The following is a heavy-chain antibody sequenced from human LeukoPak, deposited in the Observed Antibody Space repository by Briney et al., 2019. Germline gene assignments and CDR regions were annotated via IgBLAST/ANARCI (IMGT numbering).Heavy chain of an antibody. V-gene: IGHV3-23*01. D-gene: IGHD6-13*01. Sequence: GGSLRLSCAASRSTFSSYAMSWVREAPGKGLEWVSGIINNGGSTYYADSVKGRFTISRDNSKSTLYLQMNSLRAEDTAIYYCAKFQVVPFPYYYYMDVWGRGTTVTVSS. J-gene: IGHJ6*03. CDR3: AKFQVVPFPYYYYMDV. CDR1: RSTFSSYA. CDR2: IINNGGST.